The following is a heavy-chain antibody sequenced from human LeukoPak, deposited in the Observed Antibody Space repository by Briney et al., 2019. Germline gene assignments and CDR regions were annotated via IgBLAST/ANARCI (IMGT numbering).Heavy chain of an antibody. CDR2: INSSGGST. D-gene: IGHD3-3*01. J-gene: IGHJ6*03. CDR1: GYTFTSYY. V-gene: IGHV1-46*01. Sequence: ASVKVSCKASGYTFTSYYMHWVRQAPGQGLEWMGIINSSGGSTSYAQKFQGRVTMTRDTSTSTVYMELSSLRSEDTAVYYCATQGITILGVVAYYMDVWGKGTTVTVSS. CDR3: ATQGITILGVVAYYMDV.